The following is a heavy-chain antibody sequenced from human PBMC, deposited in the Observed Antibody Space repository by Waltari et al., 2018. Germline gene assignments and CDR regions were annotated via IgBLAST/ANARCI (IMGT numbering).Heavy chain of an antibody. CDR2: ISGSGGST. V-gene: IGHV3-23*01. CDR3: AKENLLGYCSSTSCYVWSYFDY. CDR1: GFTFSSYA. D-gene: IGHD2-2*01. Sequence: EVQLLESGGGLVQPGGSLRLSCAASGFTFSSYAMSWVRQAPGKGLEWVSAISGSGGSTYYADSVKGRFTISRDNSKNTLYLQMNSLRAEDTAVYYCAKENLLGYCSSTSCYVWSYFDYWGQGTLVTVSS. J-gene: IGHJ4*02.